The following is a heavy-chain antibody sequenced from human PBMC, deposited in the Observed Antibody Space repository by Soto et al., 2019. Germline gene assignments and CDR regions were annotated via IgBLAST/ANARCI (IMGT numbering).Heavy chain of an antibody. J-gene: IGHJ4*02. D-gene: IGHD5-12*01. Sequence: QVQLQESGPGLVKPSETLSLSCTVSGGSINSYYWSWIRQPPGQGLEWVGNIHYTGSTTYNPSLKSRVTISVATPKNQFSLQLSSVTAADTAMYYCARGGGWLPEYWGQGTLVTVSS. CDR3: ARGGGWLPEY. CDR2: IHYTGST. V-gene: IGHV4-59*01. CDR1: GGSINSYY.